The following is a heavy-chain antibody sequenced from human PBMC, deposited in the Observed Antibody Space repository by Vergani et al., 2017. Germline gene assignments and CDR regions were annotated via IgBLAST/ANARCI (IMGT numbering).Heavy chain of an antibody. J-gene: IGHJ6*03. CDR1: GGSISNNNYY. V-gene: IGHV4-39*01. CDR2: IYYSGST. Sequence: QLQLQESGPGLVKPSETLSLTCTVSGGSISNNNYYWGWIRQPPGKGLEWIGSIYYSGSTYYNPSLKSRVTISVDTSKNQFSLKLSSVTAADTAVYYCARHPYYYYMDVWGKETTVTVSS. CDR3: ARHPYYYYMDV.